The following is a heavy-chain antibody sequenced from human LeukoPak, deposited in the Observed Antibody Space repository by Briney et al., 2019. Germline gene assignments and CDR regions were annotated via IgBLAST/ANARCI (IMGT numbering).Heavy chain of an antibody. J-gene: IGHJ4*02. V-gene: IGHV4/OR15-8*02. Sequence: PSETLSLTCDVSGGSISNTNWWSWVRQPPGQGLEWIGEVSLAGQTNYNPSLNGRVTISLDKSSNKLYLHLTSVTAADTATYFCSRESGPFCPFGYWGQGTLVIVSS. CDR1: GGSISNTNW. CDR3: SRESGPFCPFGY. D-gene: IGHD1-26*01. CDR2: VSLAGQT.